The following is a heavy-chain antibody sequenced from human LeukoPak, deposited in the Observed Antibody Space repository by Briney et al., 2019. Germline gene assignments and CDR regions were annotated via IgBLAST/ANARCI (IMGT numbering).Heavy chain of an antibody. CDR1: GFTFNDHA. D-gene: IGHD1-26*01. CDR3: ARGAGKYSGSSDSDY. Sequence: GGSLRLSCAASGFTFNDHAMHWVRQAPGKGLEWVAVISYDGSNKYYADSVKGRFTISRDNSKNTLYLQMNSLRVEDTAVYYCARGAGKYSGSSDSDYWGQGTLVTVSS. CDR2: ISYDGSNK. J-gene: IGHJ4*02. V-gene: IGHV3-30-3*01.